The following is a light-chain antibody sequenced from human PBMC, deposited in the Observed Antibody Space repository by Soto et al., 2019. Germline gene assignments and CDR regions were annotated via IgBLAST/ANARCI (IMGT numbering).Light chain of an antibody. CDR3: GTWDSSLSAVV. V-gene: IGLV1-51*01. J-gene: IGLJ2*01. CDR2: DNN. CDR1: SSNIGNNY. Sequence: QSVLTQPPSVSAAPGQTVTVSCSGSSSNIGNNYVSWYQQLPGTAPKLLIHDNNKRPSGIADRFSGSKSGTSATLGITGLQTGDEADYYWGTWDSSLSAVVLGGGTQLTVL.